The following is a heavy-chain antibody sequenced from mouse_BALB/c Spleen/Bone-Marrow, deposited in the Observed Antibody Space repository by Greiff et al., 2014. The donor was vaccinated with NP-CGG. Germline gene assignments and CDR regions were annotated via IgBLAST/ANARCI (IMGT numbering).Heavy chain of an antibody. CDR1: GFSLTSYG. D-gene: IGHD2-3*01. CDR2: ICAGGST. V-gene: IGHV2-9*02. J-gene: IGHJ1*01. Sequence: QVQLQESGPGLVTPSQTLSITCTASGFSLTSYGVHWVCQPPGKGLEWLGVICAGGSTTYNSALMSRLSISKDNTKSQVFLKMNSLQADDTAMYYCARVYLWYFDVWGAGTTVTVSS. CDR3: ARVYLWYFDV.